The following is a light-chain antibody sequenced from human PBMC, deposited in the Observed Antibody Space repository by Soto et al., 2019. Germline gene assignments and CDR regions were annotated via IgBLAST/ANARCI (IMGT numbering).Light chain of an antibody. V-gene: IGKV3-20*01. CDR3: QQYGSSPLFT. CDR2: GAS. CDR1: QSVSSSY. J-gene: IGKJ3*01. Sequence: EIVLTQSPGTLSLSPGERATLSCRASQSVSSSYLAWYQQKPGQAPRLLTYGASSRATGIPDRFSGSGSGTDFTINISRLEPEDFAVYYCQQYGSSPLFTFGPGTKVDIQ.